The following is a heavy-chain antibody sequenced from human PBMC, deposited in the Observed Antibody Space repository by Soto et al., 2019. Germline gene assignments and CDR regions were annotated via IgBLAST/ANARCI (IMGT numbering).Heavy chain of an antibody. CDR3: ASAGGGEDY. CDR1: GDSISTNHW. CDR2: VYHSGST. J-gene: IGHJ4*02. V-gene: IGHV4-4*02. D-gene: IGHD3-16*01. Sequence: QVQLQESGPGLVKPSGTLSLTCAVSGDSISTNHWWTWVRQPPGKGLEWIGEVYHSGSTNYSPSLKRRVVISVDMSNNLFSLPLTSVTAADTAVYYCASAGGGEDYWGQGTLVTVSS.